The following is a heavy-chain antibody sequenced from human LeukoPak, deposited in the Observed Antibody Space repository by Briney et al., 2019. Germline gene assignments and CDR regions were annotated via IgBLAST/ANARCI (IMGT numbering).Heavy chain of an antibody. J-gene: IGHJ4*02. CDR2: IYYSGST. D-gene: IGHD1-1*01. CDR3: ARDLAPIGTGIDY. V-gene: IGHV4-39*07. Sequence: PSETLSLTCTVSGGSISSSSYYWGWIRQPPGKGLEWIGSIYYSGSTYYNPSLKSRVTISVDTSKNQFSLKLSSVTAADTAVYYCARDLAPIGTGIDYWGQGTLVTVSS. CDR1: GGSISSSSYY.